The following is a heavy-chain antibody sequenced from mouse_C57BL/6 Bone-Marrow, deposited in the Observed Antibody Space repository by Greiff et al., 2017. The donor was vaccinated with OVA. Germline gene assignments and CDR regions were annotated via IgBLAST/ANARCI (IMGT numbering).Heavy chain of an antibody. CDR1: GFTFSSYG. D-gene: IGHD1-1*01. V-gene: IGHV5-6*02. Sequence: DAKLVESGGDLVKPGGSLKLSCAASGFTFSSYGMSWVRQTPDKRLEWVATISSGGSYTYYPDSVKGRFTISRDNAKNTLYLQMSSLKSEDTAMYYCARHGDYGSFFDYWGQGTTLTVSS. CDR3: ARHGDYGSFFDY. CDR2: ISSGGSYT. J-gene: IGHJ2*01.